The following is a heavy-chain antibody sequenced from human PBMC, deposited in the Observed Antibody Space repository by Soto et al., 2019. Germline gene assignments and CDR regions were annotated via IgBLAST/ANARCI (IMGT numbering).Heavy chain of an antibody. CDR2: ISSSGSTI. CDR1: GFTFSSYE. Sequence: GGSLRLSCAASGFTFSSYEMNWVRQAPGKGLEWVSYISSSGSTIYYADSVKGRFTISRDNAKNSLYLQMNSLRAEDTAVYYCARDSLYSSSSSFDYWGQGTLVTVS. J-gene: IGHJ4*02. CDR3: ARDSLYSSSSSFDY. D-gene: IGHD6-6*01. V-gene: IGHV3-48*03.